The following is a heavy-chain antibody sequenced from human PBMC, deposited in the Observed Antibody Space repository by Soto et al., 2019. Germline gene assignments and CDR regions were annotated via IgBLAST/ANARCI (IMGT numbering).Heavy chain of an antibody. CDR3: ARRKYYYYYMDV. V-gene: IGHV3-66*01. J-gene: IGHJ6*03. Sequence: EVQLVESGGGLVQPGGSLRLSCAASGFTVSSNYMSWVRQAPGKGLEWVSVIHSGGSTYYADSVKGRFTISRDNSKNTLYLQMNSLRAEDTAVYYCARRKYYYYYMDVWGKGTTVTVSS. CDR1: GFTVSSNY. CDR2: IHSGGST.